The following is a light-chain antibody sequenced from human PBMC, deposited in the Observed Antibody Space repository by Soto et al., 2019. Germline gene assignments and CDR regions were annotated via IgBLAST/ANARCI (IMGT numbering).Light chain of an antibody. V-gene: IGKV1-5*01. CDR3: QQYNSYSLT. CDR1: QSISSW. Sequence: DIQMTQSPSTLSASVGARVTITCRASQSISSWLAWYQQKPGKAPKLLIYDASSLESGVPSRFSGSGSGTEFTLTISSLQPDDFATYDCQQYNSYSLTFGQGTKVEIK. CDR2: DAS. J-gene: IGKJ1*01.